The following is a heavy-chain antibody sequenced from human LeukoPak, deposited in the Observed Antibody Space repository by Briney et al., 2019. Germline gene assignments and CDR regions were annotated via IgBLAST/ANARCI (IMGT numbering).Heavy chain of an antibody. CDR1: SGSISHYY. CDR2: IYYSGST. J-gene: IGHJ5*02. V-gene: IGHV4-59*01. D-gene: IGHD3-16*02. Sequence: PSETLSLTCTVSSGSISHYYWSWIRQPPGKGLEWIGYIYYSGSTDYNPSLKSRVTISIDTSKNQFSLKLSSVTAADTALYYCARLEVTFGGVIAAWGQGTLVTVSS. CDR3: ARLEVTFGGVIAA.